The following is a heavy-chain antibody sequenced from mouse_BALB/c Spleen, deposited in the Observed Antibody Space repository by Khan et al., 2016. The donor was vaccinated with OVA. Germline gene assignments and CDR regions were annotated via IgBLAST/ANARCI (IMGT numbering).Heavy chain of an antibody. Sequence: QVQLQQSGAELVKPGASVKLSCKASGYTFNSYYMYWVKQRPGQGLEWIGEINPSNGGTNCNEKFKSKATLTVDKSSNTAYMQLSSLTSEDSAVYYCTRGGYGGFAYWGQGTLVTVSA. D-gene: IGHD1-2*01. CDR2: INPSNGGT. J-gene: IGHJ3*01. CDR3: TRGGYGGFAY. CDR1: GYTFNSYY. V-gene: IGHV1S81*02.